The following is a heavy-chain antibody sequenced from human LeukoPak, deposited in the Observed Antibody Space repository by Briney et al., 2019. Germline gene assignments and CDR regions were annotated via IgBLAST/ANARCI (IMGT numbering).Heavy chain of an antibody. Sequence: GSLRLSCAASGFTFSSYAMSWVRQAPGKGLEWIGYIYYSGSTNYNPSLKSRVTISVDTSKNQFSLKLSSVTAADTAVYYCARDYELAYFDYWGQGTLVTVSS. V-gene: IGHV4-59*01. CDR3: ARDYELAYFDY. CDR1: GFTFSSYA. CDR2: IYYSGST. J-gene: IGHJ4*02. D-gene: IGHD3-16*01.